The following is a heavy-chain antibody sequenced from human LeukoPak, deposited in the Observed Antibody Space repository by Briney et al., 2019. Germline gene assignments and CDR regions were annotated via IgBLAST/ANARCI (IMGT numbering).Heavy chain of an antibody. V-gene: IGHV1-46*01. J-gene: IGHJ6*02. Sequence: ASVKVSCKASGYTFTSYYMHWVRQAPGQGLEWMGIINPSGGSTSYAQKFQGRVTITADESTSTAYMELSSLRSEDTAVYYCARDLGGYDQYYGMDVWGQGTTVTVSS. CDR3: ARDLGGYDQYYGMDV. CDR1: GYTFTSYY. D-gene: IGHD1-26*01. CDR2: INPSGGST.